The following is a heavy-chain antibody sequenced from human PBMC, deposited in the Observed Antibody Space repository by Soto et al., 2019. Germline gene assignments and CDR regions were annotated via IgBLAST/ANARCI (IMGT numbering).Heavy chain of an antibody. CDR1: GFSLSTSGVG. V-gene: IGHV2-5*02. CDR3: AHRRAGIAARSWFDP. Sequence: SGPTLVNPTQTLTLTCTFSGFSLSTSGVGVGWIRQPPGKALEWLALIYWDDDKRYSPPLKSRLTITKDTSKNQVVLTMTNMDPVDTATYYCAHRRAGIAARSWFDPWGQGTLVTVSS. CDR2: IYWDDDK. D-gene: IGHD6-6*01. J-gene: IGHJ5*02.